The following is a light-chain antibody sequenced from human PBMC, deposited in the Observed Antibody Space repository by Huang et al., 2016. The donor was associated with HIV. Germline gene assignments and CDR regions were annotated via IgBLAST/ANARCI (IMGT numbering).Light chain of an antibody. J-gene: IGKJ4*01. V-gene: IGKV3-11*01. CDR1: QSVSTY. CDR3: QQRSNWLT. Sequence: VLTQSPATLSLSPGESATLSCRASQSVSTYLAWYQQSPGQAPRLLIYDASNRATGIPARFSGSGSGTDFTLTISSLEPEDFAVYYCQQRSNWLTFGGGTKV. CDR2: DAS.